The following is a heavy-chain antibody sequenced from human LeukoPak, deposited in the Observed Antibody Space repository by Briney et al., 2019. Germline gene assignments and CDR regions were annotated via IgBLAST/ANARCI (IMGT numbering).Heavy chain of an antibody. J-gene: IGHJ4*02. V-gene: IGHV3-21*01. CDR1: GFTFSSYS. Sequence: GGSLRLSCAASGFTFSSYSMNWVRQAPGKGLEWVSSISSSSSYIYYADSVKGRFTISRDNAKNSLYLQMSSLRAEDTAVYYCARDGRAVAGDFDYWGQGTLVTVSS. D-gene: IGHD6-19*01. CDR2: ISSSSSYI. CDR3: ARDGRAVAGDFDY.